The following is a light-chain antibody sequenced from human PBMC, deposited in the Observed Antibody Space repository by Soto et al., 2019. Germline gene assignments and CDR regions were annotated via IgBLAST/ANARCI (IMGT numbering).Light chain of an antibody. CDR2: NAS. CDR3: QQRSNWPPT. J-gene: IGKJ4*01. Sequence: EIVLTQSPATLSLSPGERATLSCRASQTISSYLAWYQQKLGQAPRLLIYNASNRATGIPARFGGSGSGTDFTLTISSLEPEDFAVYYCQQRSNWPPTFGGGTKVEI. CDR1: QTISSY. V-gene: IGKV3-11*01.